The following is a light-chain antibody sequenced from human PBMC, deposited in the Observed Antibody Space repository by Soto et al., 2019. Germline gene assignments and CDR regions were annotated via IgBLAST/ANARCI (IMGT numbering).Light chain of an antibody. J-gene: IGKJ1*01. V-gene: IGKV2-28*01. CDR1: QSLLYSNGYNY. Sequence: DIVMTQSPLSLPVTPGEPASISCRSSQSLLYSNGYNYLDWYLQNPGQSPQLLIYMGSNRASGVPDRFSGSGSGTDFTLKISRVEAEDVGIYYCMQTLQTRTFGQGTEVEIK. CDR2: MGS. CDR3: MQTLQTRT.